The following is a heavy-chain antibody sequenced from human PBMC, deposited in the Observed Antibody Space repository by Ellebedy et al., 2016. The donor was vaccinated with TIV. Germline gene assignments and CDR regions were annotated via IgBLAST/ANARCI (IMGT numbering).Heavy chain of an antibody. V-gene: IGHV3-7*01. D-gene: IGHD1-1*01. CDR3: ASRPLRSTWNTYFEY. J-gene: IGHJ4*02. Sequence: GESLKISXAASGFTFSNAWMSWVRQAPGKGLEWVANVKEDGSERYYVDSVKGRFTLSRDNTKNLLHLQMNSLRAEDTAVYYCASRPLRSTWNTYFEYWGQGALVTVSS. CDR2: VKEDGSER. CDR1: GFTFSNAW.